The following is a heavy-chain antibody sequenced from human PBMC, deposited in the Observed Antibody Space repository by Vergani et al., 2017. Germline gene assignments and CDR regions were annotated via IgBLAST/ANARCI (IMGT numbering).Heavy chain of an antibody. Sequence: EVQLLESGGGLVQPGGSLRLSCAASGFTFSSYAMSWVRQAPGKGLEWVSAISGSGDTTYYADSVKGRFTISRDNSKNTLYLQMNSLRSDDTAVYYCAKGPIGDYWGQGTLVTVSS. CDR2: ISGSGDTT. J-gene: IGHJ4*02. CDR1: GFTFSSYA. V-gene: IGHV3-23*01. D-gene: IGHD3-10*01. CDR3: AKGPIGDY.